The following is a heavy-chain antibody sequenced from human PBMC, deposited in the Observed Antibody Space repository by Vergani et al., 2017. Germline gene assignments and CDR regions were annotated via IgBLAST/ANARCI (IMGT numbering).Heavy chain of an antibody. CDR3: ATILTDYYDSSGYYQN. CDR2: FDPEDGET. CDR1: GYTLTELS. Sequence: QVQLVQSGAEVKKPGASVKVSCKVSGYTLTELSMHWVRQAPGKRLEWMGGFDPEDGETIYAQKFQGRVTMTEDTSTDIAYMELSSLRSEDTAVYYCATILTDYYDSSGYYQNWGQGTLVTVSS. D-gene: IGHD3-22*01. J-gene: IGHJ4*02. V-gene: IGHV1-24*01.